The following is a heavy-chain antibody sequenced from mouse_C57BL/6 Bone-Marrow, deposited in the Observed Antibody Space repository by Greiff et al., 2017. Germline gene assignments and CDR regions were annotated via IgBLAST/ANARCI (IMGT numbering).Heavy chain of an antibody. Sequence: QVQLQQSGAELARPGASVKLSCKASGYTFTSYGISWVKQRTGQGLEWIGEIYPRSGNTYYTEKFKGKAPLTADKSSSTAYMELRSLTSEDSAVYFCAALRFITTVVAMPFFDYWGQGTTLTVSS. CDR3: AALRFITTVVAMPFFDY. CDR2: IYPRSGNT. CDR1: GYTFTSYG. V-gene: IGHV1-81*01. D-gene: IGHD1-1*01. J-gene: IGHJ2*01.